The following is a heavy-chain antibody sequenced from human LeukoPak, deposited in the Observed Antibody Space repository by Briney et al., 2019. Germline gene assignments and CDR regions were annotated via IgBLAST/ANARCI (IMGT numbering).Heavy chain of an antibody. CDR2: IYHSGST. D-gene: IGHD2-21*02. J-gene: IGHJ5*02. V-gene: IGHV4-4*02. CDR1: GGSIITNDYW. Sequence: SETLSLTCVVSGGSIITNDYWWSWVRQPPGKGLEWIGEIYHSGSTNYNPSLKSRVTISVDKSKNQFSLKLSSVTAADTAVYYCARSVVVTAPYNWFDPWGQGTLVTVSS. CDR3: ARSVVVTAPYNWFDP.